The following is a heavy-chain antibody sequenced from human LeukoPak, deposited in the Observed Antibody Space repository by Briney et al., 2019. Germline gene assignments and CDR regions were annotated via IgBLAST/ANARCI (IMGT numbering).Heavy chain of an antibody. Sequence: GGSLRLSCTASGFTFSTSSMNWVRQTPGKGLEWISYIRGSSTTIYYADSVKGRFTISRDNGRNSLYLQMNDLTAEDTGVYFCARDARSHCGTAACYGPYFDYWGQGSLVIVSS. J-gene: IGHJ4*02. V-gene: IGHV3-48*01. D-gene: IGHD2-2*01. CDR1: GFTFSTSS. CDR3: ARDARSHCGTAACYGPYFDY. CDR2: IRGSSTTI.